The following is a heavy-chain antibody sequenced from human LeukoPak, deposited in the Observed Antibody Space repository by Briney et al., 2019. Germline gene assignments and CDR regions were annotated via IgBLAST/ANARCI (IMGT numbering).Heavy chain of an antibody. Sequence: GGSLRLSCAASGFTVSNNYMGWVRQAPGKGLKWVSVIYSGGNTYYADSVKGRFTISRDNSRNTMDLQMNSLRAEDTAVYYCARCDSSSWYGIDFWGQGTLVTVSS. CDR3: ARCDSSSWYGIDF. CDR2: IYSGGNT. CDR1: GFTVSNNY. D-gene: IGHD6-13*01. V-gene: IGHV3-53*01. J-gene: IGHJ4*02.